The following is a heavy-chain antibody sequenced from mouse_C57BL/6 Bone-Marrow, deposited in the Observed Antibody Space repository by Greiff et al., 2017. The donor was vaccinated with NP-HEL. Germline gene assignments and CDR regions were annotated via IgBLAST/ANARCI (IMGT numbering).Heavy chain of an antibody. CDR1: GYTFTSYW. V-gene: IGHV1-59*01. CDR3: GRWGYGSRRDFDV. CDR2: IDPSDSYP. Sequence: QVQLQQPGAELVRPGTSVKLSCKASGYTFTSYWMHWVKQRPGQGLEWIGVIDPSDSYPNYNQKFKGTATLTVDTSSSTAYMQLSSLTSEDSAVYYCGRWGYGSRRDFDVWGTGTTVTVSS. D-gene: IGHD1-1*01. J-gene: IGHJ1*03.